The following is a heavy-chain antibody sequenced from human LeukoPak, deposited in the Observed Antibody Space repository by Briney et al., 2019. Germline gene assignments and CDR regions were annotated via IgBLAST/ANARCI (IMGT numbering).Heavy chain of an antibody. V-gene: IGHV3-21*04. CDR1: GFTFSSYS. CDR2: ISSSSSYI. D-gene: IGHD3-10*01. CDR3: AKVGVIMTPYYFDY. Sequence: GGSLRLSCAASGFTFSSYSMNWVRQAPGRGLEWVSSISSSSSYIYYADSVKGRFTISRDNAKNSLYLQMNSLRAEDTAVYYCAKVGVIMTPYYFDYWGQGTLVTVSS. J-gene: IGHJ4*02.